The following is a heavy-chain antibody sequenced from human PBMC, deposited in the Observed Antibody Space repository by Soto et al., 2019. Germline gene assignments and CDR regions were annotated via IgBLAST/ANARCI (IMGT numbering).Heavy chain of an antibody. CDR1: GYSFSDYW. J-gene: IGHJ5*02. Sequence: GESLKISCKASGYSFSDYWIGWVRQMPGRGLEWMGIIYPGDSDTRYSASFQGQVTISADKSISTTFLQWSSLKASDTAMYYCARRGKYCGTSTCRLDPWGQGTIVTVYS. CDR2: IYPGDSDT. D-gene: IGHD2-21*01. V-gene: IGHV5-51*01. CDR3: ARRGKYCGTSTCRLDP.